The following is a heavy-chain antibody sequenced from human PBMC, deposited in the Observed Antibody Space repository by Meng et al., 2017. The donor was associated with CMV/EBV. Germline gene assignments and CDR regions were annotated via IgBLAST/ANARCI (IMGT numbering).Heavy chain of an antibody. CDR2: INPNTNGT. CDR1: GYTFTGYY. V-gene: IGHV1-2*02. D-gene: IGHD5-12*01. J-gene: IGHJ3*02. Sequence: ASVKVFCKGSGYTFTGYYLHWVRQAPGQGLEWMGWINPNTNGTNYAQKFQGRVSMTRDTSISIAYMELSRLRSDDTAVYFCAREAAGYDLNAFEIWGQGTTVTVSS. CDR3: AREAAGYDLNAFEI.